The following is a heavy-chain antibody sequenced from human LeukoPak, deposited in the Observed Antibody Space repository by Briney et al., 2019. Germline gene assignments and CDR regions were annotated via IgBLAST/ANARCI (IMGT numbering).Heavy chain of an antibody. CDR3: ARAYQLLSGSFDY. J-gene: IGHJ4*02. V-gene: IGHV3-30*03. CDR2: ISCDGSNK. D-gene: IGHD2-2*01. CDR1: GFTFSSYG. Sequence: GGSLRLSCAASGFTFSSYGMHWVRQAPGKGLEWVAVISCDGSNKYYADSVKGRFTISRDNSKNTLYLQMNSLRAEDTAVYYCARAYQLLSGSFDYWGQGTLVTVSS.